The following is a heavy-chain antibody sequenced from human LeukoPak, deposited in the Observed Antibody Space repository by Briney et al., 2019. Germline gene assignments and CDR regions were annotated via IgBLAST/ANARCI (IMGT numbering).Heavy chain of an antibody. CDR3: ARAPTVLVGYCSSSSCQADY. CDR1: GFAFSSYT. V-gene: IGHV3-64*01. CDR2: ISSNGGRT. J-gene: IGHJ4*02. D-gene: IGHD2-2*01. Sequence: GGSLRLSCVASGFAFSSYTMHWVRQAPGKGLEYVSAISSNGGRTYYGNSVKGRFTVSRDNAENSLYLQMNSLRVEDTAVYYCARAPTVLVGYCSSSSCQADYWGQGTLVTVSS.